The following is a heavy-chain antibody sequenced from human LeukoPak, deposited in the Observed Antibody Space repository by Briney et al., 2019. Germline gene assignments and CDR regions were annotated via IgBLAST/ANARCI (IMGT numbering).Heavy chain of an antibody. CDR3: ARQISSSSAAFDY. Sequence: ASETLSLTCTVSGGSISSYYWSWIRQPPGKGLEWIGYIYYSGSTYYNPSLKSRVTISVDTSKNQFSLKLSSVTAADTAVYYYARQISSSSAAFDYWGRGTLVTVSS. CDR1: GGSISSYY. J-gene: IGHJ4*02. D-gene: IGHD6-6*01. V-gene: IGHV4-59*08. CDR2: IYYSGST.